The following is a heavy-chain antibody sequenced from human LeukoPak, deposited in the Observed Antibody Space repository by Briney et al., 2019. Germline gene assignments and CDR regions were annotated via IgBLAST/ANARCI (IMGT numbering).Heavy chain of an antibody. D-gene: IGHD1-26*01. CDR3: VKGSLGGFVDY. CDR1: GYTFTGYY. CDR2: INPNSGGT. Sequence: ASVNVSCKASGYTFTGYYMHWVRQAPGQGLEWMGWINPNSGGTNYAQKFRGRVTMTRDASISTAYMELSRLRSDDTAVYYCVKGSLGGFVDYWGQGTLVTVSS. J-gene: IGHJ4*02. V-gene: IGHV1-2*02.